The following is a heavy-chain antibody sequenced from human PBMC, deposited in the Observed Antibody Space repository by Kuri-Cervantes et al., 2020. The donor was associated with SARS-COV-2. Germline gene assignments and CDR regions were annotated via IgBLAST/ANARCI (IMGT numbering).Heavy chain of an antibody. CDR3: ARGGDGYMNWFDP. CDR2: IIPIFGTA. CDR1: GFTFSSYA. J-gene: IGHJ5*02. D-gene: IGHD5-24*01. V-gene: IGHV1-69*05. Sequence: KISCAASGFTFSSYAISWVRQAPGQGLEWMGGIIPIFGTANYAQKFQGRVTITTDESTSTAYMELSSLRSEDTAVYYCARGGDGYMNWFDPWGQGTLVTVSS.